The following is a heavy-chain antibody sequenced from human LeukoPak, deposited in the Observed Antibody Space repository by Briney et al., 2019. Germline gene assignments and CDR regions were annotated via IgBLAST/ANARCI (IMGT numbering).Heavy chain of an antibody. CDR2: IYSGGTT. Sequence: GGSLRLSCAASGFTINRDHMCWVHQAPGKGLEWVALIYSGGTTAYTDSVKGRFTISRDISKSTVYLQMNSLRVDDTAVYYCARHDYLGFWGQGTLVTVSS. J-gene: IGHJ4*02. CDR3: ARHDYLGF. CDR1: GFTINRDH. V-gene: IGHV3-53*01.